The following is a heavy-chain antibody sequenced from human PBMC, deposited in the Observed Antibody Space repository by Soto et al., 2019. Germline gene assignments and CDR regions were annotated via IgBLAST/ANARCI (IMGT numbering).Heavy chain of an antibody. CDR3: ARDESRADYFV. J-gene: IGHJ4*02. Sequence: QVQLVQSGAEVKKPGASVKVSCKASGYTFTDYFIHWVRQAPGQGLEWMGWINPNSGGANYAQKLQDRVTLTRDTSITTAYLARSRLGSDDTAVYYCARDESRADYFVWGQGTLVTVSS. CDR1: GYTFTDYF. V-gene: IGHV1-2*02. CDR2: INPNSGGA. D-gene: IGHD3-9*01.